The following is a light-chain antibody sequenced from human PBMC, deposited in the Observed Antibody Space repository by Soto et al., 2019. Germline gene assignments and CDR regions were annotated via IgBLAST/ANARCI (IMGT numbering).Light chain of an antibody. CDR3: QQYNNWPIT. CDR2: GAS. Sequence: EIVMTQSPATLSVSPGERATLSCRASQSVSSNLAWYQQKPGQAPRLLIDGASTRATGIPARFSGSGSGTEFTLTISSLPSEDFAFYSCQQYNNWPITFGQGTRLEIK. CDR1: QSVSSN. V-gene: IGKV3-15*01. J-gene: IGKJ5*01.